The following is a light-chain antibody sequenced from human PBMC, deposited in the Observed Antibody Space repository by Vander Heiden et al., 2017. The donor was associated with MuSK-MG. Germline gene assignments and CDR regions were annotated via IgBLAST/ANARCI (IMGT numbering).Light chain of an antibody. Sequence: DIQMTHSPSSLSASVGDRVTITCRASQSISSYLNWYQQKPGKAPKLLIYAASSLQSGVPSRFSGSGSGTDFTLTIISLHPEDFATYYCRQSDSTPYTFGQGTKLEIK. CDR3: RQSDSTPYT. CDR2: AAS. J-gene: IGKJ2*01. V-gene: IGKV1-39*01. CDR1: QSISSY.